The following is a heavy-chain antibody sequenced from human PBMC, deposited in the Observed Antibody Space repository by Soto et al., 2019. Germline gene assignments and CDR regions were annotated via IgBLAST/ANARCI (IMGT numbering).Heavy chain of an antibody. D-gene: IGHD3-10*01. CDR3: ARAMVRGKNYYGVDV. J-gene: IGHJ6*02. CDR1: GYSFTSYW. V-gene: IGHV5-51*03. CDR2: IYPGDSDT. Sequence: EVQLVQSGAEVKKPGESLKISCKGSGYSFTSYWIGWVRQMPGKGLEWMGIIYPGDSDTRYSPSFQGQVTISADKSIRTAYLQWSSLKASGTAMYYCARAMVRGKNYYGVDVWGQGTTVTVSS.